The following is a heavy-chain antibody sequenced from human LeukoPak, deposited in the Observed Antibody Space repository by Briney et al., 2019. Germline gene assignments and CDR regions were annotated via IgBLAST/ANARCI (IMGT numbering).Heavy chain of an antibody. V-gene: IGHV2-70*11. CDR1: GFHLSTSGMC. CDR2: IDWDDDK. CDR3: ARILCSSTSCYADY. Sequence: SGPALMQPTPTLTLTFTFSGFHLSTSGMCVSWIRQPPRKAQEWLARIDWDDDKYYSTSLKTRLTISKDTSKNQVVLTMTNMDPVDTATYYCARILCSSTSCYADYWGQGTLVTVSS. D-gene: IGHD2-2*01. J-gene: IGHJ4*02.